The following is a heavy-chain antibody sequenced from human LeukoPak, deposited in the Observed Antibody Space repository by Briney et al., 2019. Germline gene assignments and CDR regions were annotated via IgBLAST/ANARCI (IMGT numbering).Heavy chain of an antibody. J-gene: IGHJ6*03. CDR2: LYYRVST. Sequence: PSETLSLTCTVAGGSLSNNLFYGGWVRQPPGKGLEGMGSLYYRVSTYYNASLKGRFTISTDQAQNQFALMLRYVTGADTAVYYCARDAYFSGYYYYMDVWGKGPTVPVSS. V-gene: IGHV4-39*06. CDR1: GGSLSNNLFY. D-gene: IGHD3-16*01. CDR3: ARDAYFSGYYYYMDV.